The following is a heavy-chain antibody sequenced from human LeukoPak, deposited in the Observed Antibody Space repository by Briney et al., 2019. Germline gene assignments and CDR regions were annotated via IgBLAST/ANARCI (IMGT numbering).Heavy chain of an antibody. V-gene: IGHV3-21*04. CDR3: AKGGHYDFWSGPNYYFDY. D-gene: IGHD3-3*01. Sequence: SGGSLRLSCAASGFTFSSYSMNWVRQAPGKGLEWVSSISSSSSYIYYADSVKGRFTISRDNAKNSLYLQMNSLRAEDTALYYCAKGGHYDFWSGPNYYFDYWGQGTLVTVSS. J-gene: IGHJ4*02. CDR2: ISSSSSYI. CDR1: GFTFSSYS.